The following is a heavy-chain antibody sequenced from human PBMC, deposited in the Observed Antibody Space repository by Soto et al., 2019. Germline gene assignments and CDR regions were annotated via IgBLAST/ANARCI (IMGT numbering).Heavy chain of an antibody. V-gene: IGHV3-74*01. CDR2: INSAGTIT. Sequence: GGSLRLSCAASGFSFSTSWMYWVRQGPGKRLVCVSNINSAGTITNYADSVRGRFTISRDNANNTLFLTMNSLRPEDTGVYYCARGGEHRWGLGALVTVSS. CDR3: ARGGEHR. D-gene: IGHD3-16*01. CDR1: GFSFSTSW. J-gene: IGHJ4*02.